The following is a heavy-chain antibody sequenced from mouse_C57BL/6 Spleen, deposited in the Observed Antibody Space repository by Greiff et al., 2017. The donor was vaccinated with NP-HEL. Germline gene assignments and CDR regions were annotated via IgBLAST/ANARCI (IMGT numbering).Heavy chain of an antibody. CDR1: GYAFSSSW. Sequence: QVQLKQSGPELVKPGASVKISCKASGYAFSSSWMNWVKQRPGKGLEWIGRIYPGDGDTNYNGKFKGKATLTADKSSSTAYMQLSSLTSEDSAVYFCARGGPRYFDVWGTGTTVTVSS. J-gene: IGHJ1*03. V-gene: IGHV1-82*01. CDR3: ARGGPRYFDV. CDR2: IYPGDGDT.